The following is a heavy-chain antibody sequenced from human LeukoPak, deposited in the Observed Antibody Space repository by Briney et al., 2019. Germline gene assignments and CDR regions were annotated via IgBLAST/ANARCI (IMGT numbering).Heavy chain of an antibody. V-gene: IGHV3-66*01. J-gene: IGHJ4*02. Sequence: GGSLRLSCAASGFTVSSNYMSWVRQAPGKGLEWVSVIYSGGSTYYADSVKGRFTISRDNSKNTLYLQMNSLRAEDTAVYYCASTPTVTPPHTDYRGQGTLVTVSS. CDR3: ASTPTVTPPHTDY. D-gene: IGHD4-17*01. CDR1: GFTVSSNY. CDR2: IYSGGST.